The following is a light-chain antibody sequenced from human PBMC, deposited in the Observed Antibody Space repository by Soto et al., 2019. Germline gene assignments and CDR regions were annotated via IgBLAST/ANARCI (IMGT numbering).Light chain of an antibody. CDR3: QQYNDYPWT. V-gene: IGKV1-5*03. CDR2: KAS. CDR1: QSISSW. Sequence: DIQMTQSPSTLSASVGDRVTITCRASQSISSWLAWYQQKPGKAPNLLIYKASTLQSGVPSRFSGGGSGTEFTLTVISLQPDDFAIYYCQQYNDYPWTFGQGTKVEI. J-gene: IGKJ1*01.